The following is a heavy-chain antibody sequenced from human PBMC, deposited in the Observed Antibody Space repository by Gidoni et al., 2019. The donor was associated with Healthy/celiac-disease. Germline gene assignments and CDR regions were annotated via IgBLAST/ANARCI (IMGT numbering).Heavy chain of an antibody. Sequence: EVQLVESGGGLVKPGGSLRLSCAASGFTFSSYSMNWVRQAPGKGLEWVSSISSSSSYIYYADSVKGRFTISRDNAKNSLYLQMNSLRAEDTAVYYCARDQEDIVASMDAFDIWGQGTMVTVSS. CDR3: ARDQEDIVASMDAFDI. J-gene: IGHJ3*02. D-gene: IGHD2-15*01. CDR1: GFTFSSYS. CDR2: ISSSSSYI. V-gene: IGHV3-21*01.